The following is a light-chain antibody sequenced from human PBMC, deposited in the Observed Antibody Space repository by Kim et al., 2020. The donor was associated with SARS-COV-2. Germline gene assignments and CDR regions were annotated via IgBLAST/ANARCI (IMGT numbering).Light chain of an antibody. V-gene: IGLV3-1*01. CDR2: QDS. CDR1: KLGDKY. CDR3: QARDSRTL. Sequence: SYELTQPPSVSVSPGQTASITCSGDKLGDKYACWYQQKPGQSPVLVIYQDSKRPSGIPERFSGSNSGNTATLTISGTQAMDEADYYCQARDSRTLFG. J-gene: IGLJ2*01.